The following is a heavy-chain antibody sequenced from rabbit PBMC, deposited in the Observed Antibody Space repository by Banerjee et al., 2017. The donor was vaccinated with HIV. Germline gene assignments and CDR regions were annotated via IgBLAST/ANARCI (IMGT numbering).Heavy chain of an antibody. J-gene: IGHJ3*01. CDR1: GIDFSSYG. Sequence: QEQLVESGGGLVTLGGSLKLSCKASGIDFSSYGISWVRQAPGKGLEWIAYIYPDYGSTDYASWVNGRFTISLDNAQNTVFLQMTSLTAADTATYFCARDPRIMPGESLDLWGQGTLVTVS. V-gene: IGHV1S47*01. CDR2: IYPDYGST. CDR3: ARDPRIMPGESLDL. D-gene: IGHD4-1*01.